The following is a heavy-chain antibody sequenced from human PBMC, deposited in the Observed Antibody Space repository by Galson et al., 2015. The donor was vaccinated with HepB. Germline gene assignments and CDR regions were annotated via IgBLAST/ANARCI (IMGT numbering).Heavy chain of an antibody. J-gene: IGHJ4*02. CDR2: IYSGGST. D-gene: IGHD4-17*01. CDR3: ARVAGDYGDYGFDY. CDR1: GFTVSSNY. V-gene: IGHV3-53*01. Sequence: SLRLSCAASGFTVSSNYMSWVRQAPGKGLEWVSVIYSGGSTYYADSVKGRFTISRDNSKNTLYLQMNSLRAEDTAVYYCARVAGDYGDYGFDYWGQRTLVTVSS.